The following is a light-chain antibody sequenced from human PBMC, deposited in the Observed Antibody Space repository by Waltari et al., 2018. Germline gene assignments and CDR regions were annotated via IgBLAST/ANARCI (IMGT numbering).Light chain of an antibody. Sequence: DIQMTQSPSSLSASVGDRVTITCQASQDINTFLNWYEQKPGKAPKLLIYDASSLETGVSSRFSGSGSGTEFTLTISSLQSEDFAVYYCQQYNNWPPAFGQGTKVESK. J-gene: IGKJ1*01. CDR2: DAS. V-gene: IGKV1-33*01. CDR3: QQYNNWPPA. CDR1: QDINTF.